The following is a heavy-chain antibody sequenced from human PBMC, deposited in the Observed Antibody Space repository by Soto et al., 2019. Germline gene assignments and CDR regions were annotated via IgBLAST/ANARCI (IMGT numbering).Heavy chain of an antibody. J-gene: IGHJ6*02. V-gene: IGHV1-69*13. CDR2: IIPIFGTA. Sequence: SVKVSCKASGGTFSSYAISWVRQAPGQGLEWMGGIIPIFGTANYAQKCQGRVTVTADESTSTAYMELSSRRSGDTAVYSCARYCSGGSCDVSYYYGMDVWGQGTRVTVSS. CDR3: ARYCSGGSCDVSYYYGMDV. D-gene: IGHD2-15*01. CDR1: GGTFSSYA.